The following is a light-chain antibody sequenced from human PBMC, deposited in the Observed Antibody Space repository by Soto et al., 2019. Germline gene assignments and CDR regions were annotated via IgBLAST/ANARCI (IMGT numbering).Light chain of an antibody. Sequence: EIVLTQSPGGVSSSPGERATLSCRATQSVSGSYLAWYQQKPGQAPRLLIYVTSTSATGIPDRFSGSGSGTDFTLTISRLEAEDVAVYYCHQYGSSSLAFGGGTKVEI. CDR2: VTS. J-gene: IGKJ4*01. V-gene: IGKV3-20*01. CDR1: QSVSGSY. CDR3: HQYGSSSLA.